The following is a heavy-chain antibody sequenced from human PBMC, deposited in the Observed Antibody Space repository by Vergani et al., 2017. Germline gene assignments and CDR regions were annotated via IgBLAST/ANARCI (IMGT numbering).Heavy chain of an antibody. CDR1: GFTFSSYG. J-gene: IGHJ4*02. D-gene: IGHD3-22*01. CDR2: ISYDGSNK. V-gene: IGHV3-30*03. CDR3: AGPQGTSAYYYGGFDY. Sequence: VQLLESGGDLVQPGGSLRLSCAASGFTFSSYGMHWVRQAPGKGLEWVAVISYDGSNKYYADSVKGRFTISRDNSKNTLSLQMNSLTAEDTAIYYCAGPQGTSAYYYGGFDYWGQGILVTVSS.